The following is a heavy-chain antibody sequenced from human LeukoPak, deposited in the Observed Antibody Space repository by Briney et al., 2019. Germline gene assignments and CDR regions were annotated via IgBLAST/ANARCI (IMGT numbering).Heavy chain of an antibody. J-gene: IGHJ6*03. CDR2: ITGSGGTT. Sequence: PGGSLRLSCAASGFFFSSYAMSWVRQAPGQGLEWVSTITGSGGTTYYSDSVKARFTVSRDNSKNTLYLQMNSLRAEDTAVYYCAKGPGYSSSWYPQTGYYYYMDVWGKGTTVTVSS. D-gene: IGHD6-13*01. CDR1: GFFFSSYA. CDR3: AKGPGYSSSWYPQTGYYYYMDV. V-gene: IGHV3-23*01.